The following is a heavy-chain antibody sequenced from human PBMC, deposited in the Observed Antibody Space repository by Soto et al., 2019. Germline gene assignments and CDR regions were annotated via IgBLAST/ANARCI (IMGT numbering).Heavy chain of an antibody. J-gene: IGHJ4*02. CDR1: GFIFSKYG. CDR3: ARDGSRPGSLDY. Sequence: GGSLRLSCAASGFIFSKYGMNWVRQAPGRGLEWVAVIWYDGTNKFYAASVKGRFTISRDNSNNILYLQMNSLRAEDTAVYYCARDGSRPGSLDYWGQGTLVTVSS. D-gene: IGHD3-10*01. V-gene: IGHV3-33*01. CDR2: IWYDGTNK.